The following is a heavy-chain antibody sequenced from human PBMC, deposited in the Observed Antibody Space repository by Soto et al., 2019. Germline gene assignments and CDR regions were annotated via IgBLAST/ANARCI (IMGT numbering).Heavy chain of an antibody. V-gene: IGHV3-23*01. J-gene: IGHJ4*02. D-gene: IGHD3-10*02. CDR1: GCTFSSYA. CDR3: AKDNDRGVINYFDY. Sequence: GGSLRLSCAASGCTFSSYAMSWVRQAPGKGLEWVSAISGSGGSTYYAGSVKGRFTISRDNSKNTLYLQMNSLRAEDTAVYYCAKDNDRGVINYFDYWGQGTLVTVSS. CDR2: ISGSGGST.